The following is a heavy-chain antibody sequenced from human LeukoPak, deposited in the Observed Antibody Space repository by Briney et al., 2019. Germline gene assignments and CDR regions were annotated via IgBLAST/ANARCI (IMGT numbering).Heavy chain of an antibody. CDR3: AREGPPPSYYYDSSGYHTPFDY. J-gene: IGHJ4*02. V-gene: IGHV4-59*12. D-gene: IGHD3-22*01. CDR1: GGSISSYY. Sequence: KPSEALSLTCTVSGGSISSYYWSWIRQPPGKGLEWIGYIYYSGSTNYNPSLKSRVTISVDTSKNQFSLKLSSVTAADTAVYYCAREGPPPSYYYDSSGYHTPFDYWGQGTLVTVSS. CDR2: IYYSGST.